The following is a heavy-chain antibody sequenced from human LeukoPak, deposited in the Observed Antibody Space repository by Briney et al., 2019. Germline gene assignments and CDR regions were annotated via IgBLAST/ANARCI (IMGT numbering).Heavy chain of an antibody. V-gene: IGHV3-21*01. CDR2: ISSSSSYI. D-gene: IGHD3-22*01. CDR1: GFTFSSYS. J-gene: IGHJ3*02. Sequence: TGGSLRLSCAASGFTFSSYSMNWVRQAPGKGLEWVSSISSSSSYIYYADSVKGRFTISRDNAKNSLYLQMNSLRAEDTAVYYCARGGYYDSSGSHAFDIWGQGTMVTVSS. CDR3: ARGGYYDSSGSHAFDI.